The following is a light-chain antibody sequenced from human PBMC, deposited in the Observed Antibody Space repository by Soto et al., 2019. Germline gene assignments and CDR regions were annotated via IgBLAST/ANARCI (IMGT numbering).Light chain of an antibody. V-gene: IGLV1-51*01. CDR3: VAWDRSLACYV. J-gene: IGLJ1*01. CDR2: DNN. Sequence: QSVLTQPPSVSAAPGQNVTVSCSGSSSNIGDNYVSWYQQVPGTAPQLLIYDNNKRPSGNLDRFSGSKSGSSATLGITGLQTGDVADYYCVAWDRSLACYVFGGGTKLTVL. CDR1: SSNIGDNY.